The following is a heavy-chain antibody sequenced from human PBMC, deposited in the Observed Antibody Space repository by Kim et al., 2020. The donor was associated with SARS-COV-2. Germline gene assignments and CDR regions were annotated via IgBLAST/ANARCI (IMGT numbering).Heavy chain of an antibody. D-gene: IGHD2-21*02. CDR1: GFDFSRRE. V-gene: IGHV3-48*03. J-gene: IGHJ3*01. Sequence: GGSLRLSCAASGFDFSRREMNWVRQAPGKGLEWISYIDGSNTMNYADSVRGRFITSRDNTKNLVFLQMFSLRADDTAVYYCAGEGVVATPDAFDVRGQGTTVIVS. CDR2: IDGSNTM. CDR3: AGEGVVATPDAFDV.